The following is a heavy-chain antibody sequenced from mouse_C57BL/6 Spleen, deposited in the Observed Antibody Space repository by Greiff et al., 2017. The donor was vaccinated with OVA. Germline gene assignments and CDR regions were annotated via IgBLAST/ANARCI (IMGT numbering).Heavy chain of an antibody. CDR3: APITTDWYFDV. CDR2: IDPEDGET. D-gene: IGHD1-1*01. Sequence: EVQLQQSGAELVKPGASVKLSCTASGFNIKDYYMPWVKQRTEQGLEWIGRIDPEDGETKYAPKLQGKATITADTSSNTAYLQLSSLTSEDTAVYYCAPITTDWYFDVWGTGTTVTVSS. V-gene: IGHV14-2*01. J-gene: IGHJ1*03. CDR1: GFNIKDYY.